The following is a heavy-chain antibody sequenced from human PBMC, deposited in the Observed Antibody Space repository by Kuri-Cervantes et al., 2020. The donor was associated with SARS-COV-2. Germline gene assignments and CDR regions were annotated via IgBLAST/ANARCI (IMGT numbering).Heavy chain of an antibody. D-gene: IGHD3-3*01. J-gene: IGHJ6*02. CDR2: INHSGST. CDR3: ARLGGGPMDV. CDR1: GGSISSYY. Sequence: SETLSLTCTVSGGSISSYYWSWIRQPPGKGLEWIGEINHSGSTNYNPSLKSRVTISVDTSKNQFSLKLSSVTAADTAVYYCARLGGGPMDVWGQGTTVTVSS. V-gene: IGHV4-34*01.